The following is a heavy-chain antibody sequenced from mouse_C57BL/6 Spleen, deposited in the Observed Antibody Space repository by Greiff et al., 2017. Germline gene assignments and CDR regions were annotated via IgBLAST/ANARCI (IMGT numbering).Heavy chain of an antibody. Sequence: VQLQQSGAELVKPGASVKMSCKASGYTFTSYWITWVKQRPGQGLEWIGDIYPGSGSTNYNEKLKSKATQTVDTSSSTAYLQLSSLTSEDSAVYYCARRGSYLDYWGQGTTLTVSA. J-gene: IGHJ2*01. CDR1: GYTFTSYW. D-gene: IGHD1-1*01. CDR3: ARRGSYLDY. V-gene: IGHV1-55*01. CDR2: IYPGSGST.